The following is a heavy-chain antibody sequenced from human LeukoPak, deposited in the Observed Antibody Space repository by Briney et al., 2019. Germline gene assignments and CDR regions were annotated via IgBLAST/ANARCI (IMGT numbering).Heavy chain of an antibody. V-gene: IGHV3-48*01. CDR3: AKDRRYSSRWTAFDI. Sequence: PGGSLRLSCAASGFTFSSYSMNWVRQAPGKGLEWVSYISSSSTIYYADSVKGRFTISRDNSKNTLYLQMNSLRAEDTAVYYCAKDRRYSSRWTAFDIWGQGTMVTVSS. D-gene: IGHD6-13*01. CDR2: ISSSSTI. J-gene: IGHJ3*02. CDR1: GFTFSSYS.